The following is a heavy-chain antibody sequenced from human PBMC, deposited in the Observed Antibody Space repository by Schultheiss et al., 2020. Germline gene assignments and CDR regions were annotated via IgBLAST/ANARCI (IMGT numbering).Heavy chain of an antibody. CDR1: GYTFTSYY. D-gene: IGHD6-19*01. J-gene: IGHJ6*02. Sequence: ASVKVSCKASGYTFTSYYMHWVRQAPGQGLEWMGIINASGGSTSYAQKFQGRVTMTRDTSTSTVYMELSSLRSEDTAVYYCVSSGWSEGNYYGMDVWGQGTTVTVSS. CDR2: INASGGST. V-gene: IGHV1-46*01. CDR3: VSSGWSEGNYYGMDV.